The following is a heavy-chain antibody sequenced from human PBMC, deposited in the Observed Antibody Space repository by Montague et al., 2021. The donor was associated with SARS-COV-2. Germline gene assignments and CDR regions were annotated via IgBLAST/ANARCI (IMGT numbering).Heavy chain of an antibody. Sequence: SETRSLTCAVSRGSFSNYYWTWIRQSPGKGLEWFGEINQGGAPNSTPSLKSRVTISLDTSKNQISLNLNSVTVADTAVFFCARGGPVQRSFRPFDSFSSGCLDIWGQGSLVIVSS. V-gene: IGHV4-34*01. CDR2: INQGGAP. J-gene: IGHJ3*02. CDR3: ARGGPVQRSFRPFDSFSSGCLDI. D-gene: IGHD3-9*01. CDR1: RGSFSNYY.